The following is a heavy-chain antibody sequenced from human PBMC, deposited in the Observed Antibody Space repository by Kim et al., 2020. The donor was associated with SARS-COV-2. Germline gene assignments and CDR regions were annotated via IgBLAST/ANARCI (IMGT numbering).Heavy chain of an antibody. CDR2: IYSYGNT. CDR3: ARVGGGGSIAYGMDV. V-gene: IGHV4-59*11. D-gene: IGHD2-15*01. CDR1: GGSISGHY. J-gene: IGHJ6*02. Sequence: SETLSLTCTVSGGSISGHYWSWIRQPPGKGLEWIGYIYSYGNTDYNPSLRSRVTISIDTSKNEFSLELGSVTAADTAGYYCARVGGGGSIAYGMDVWGQGTTVTVSS.